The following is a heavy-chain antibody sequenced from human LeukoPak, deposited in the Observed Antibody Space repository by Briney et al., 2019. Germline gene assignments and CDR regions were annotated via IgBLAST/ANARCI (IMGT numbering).Heavy chain of an antibody. Sequence: ASVKVSCKASGYTFTSYGISWVRQAPGQGREWMGWISAYNGNTNYAQKLQGRVTMTTDTSTSTAYMELRSLRSDDTAVYYCASTLSVAGTLYFGYWGQGTLVTVYS. CDR2: ISAYNGNT. D-gene: IGHD6-19*01. J-gene: IGHJ4*02. CDR3: ASTLSVAGTLYFGY. V-gene: IGHV1-18*01. CDR1: GYTFTSYG.